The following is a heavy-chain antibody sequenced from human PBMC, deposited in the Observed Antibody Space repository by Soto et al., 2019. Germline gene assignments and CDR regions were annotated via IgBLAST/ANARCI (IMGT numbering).Heavy chain of an antibody. CDR2: ISWNSGNL. J-gene: IGHJ4*02. Sequence: EVQLVESGGGLVQPGRSLRLSCAASGFTFDDYAMHWVRQGPGKGLEWVSSISWNSGNLGYADSVKGRFTISRDNAKNSLYLQMNSLRGEDTALYYYAKGASTTVFAFNDYWVQGTLVTVSS. D-gene: IGHD4-17*01. V-gene: IGHV3-9*01. CDR3: AKGASTTVFAFNDY. CDR1: GFTFDDYA.